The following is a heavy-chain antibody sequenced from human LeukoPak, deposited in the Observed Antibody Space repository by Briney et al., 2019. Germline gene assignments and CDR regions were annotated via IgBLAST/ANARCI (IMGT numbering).Heavy chain of an antibody. V-gene: IGHV3-53*01. D-gene: IGHD3-3*01. Sequence: PGGSLRLSCAASGFTVSSNYMSWVRQAPGKGLEWVSVIYSGGSTYYADSVKGRFTISRDNSKNTLYLQMNSLRAEDTAVYYCAREGWSFGVGDYTDVWGKGTTVTVSS. J-gene: IGHJ6*03. CDR2: IYSGGST. CDR3: AREGWSFGVGDYTDV. CDR1: GFTVSSNY.